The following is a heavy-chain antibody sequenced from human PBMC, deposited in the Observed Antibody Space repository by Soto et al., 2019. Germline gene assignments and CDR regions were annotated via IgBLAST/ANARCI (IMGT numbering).Heavy chain of an antibody. V-gene: IGHV3-15*07. CDR3: TTSDGGVGSSVHH. Sequence: EVQLVESGGGMVKPGGSLRLSCAASGFTFSNAWMNWVRQAPEKGLEWVGRIKSKTDGGTTDYAAPVKGRFTISRDDSKNTLYLQMNSLKTEDTAVYYCTTSDGGVGSSVHHWGQGTLVTVSS. D-gene: IGHD3-22*01. J-gene: IGHJ1*01. CDR1: GFTFSNAW. CDR2: IKSKTDGGTT.